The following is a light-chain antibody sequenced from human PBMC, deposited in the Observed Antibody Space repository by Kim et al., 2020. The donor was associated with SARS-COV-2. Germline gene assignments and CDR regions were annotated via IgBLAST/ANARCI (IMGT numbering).Light chain of an antibody. Sequence: EILLTQSPGTLSLSPGERATLSCSASQSVTSNYLAWYQQKPGQPPRLLIYGASNRAGGLPDRFSGSGSGTDFTLTIISLEPEDFAVYYCQQFGSSPWTFGQGTKVDIK. CDR2: GAS. CDR3: QQFGSSPWT. J-gene: IGKJ1*01. V-gene: IGKV3-20*01. CDR1: QSVTSNY.